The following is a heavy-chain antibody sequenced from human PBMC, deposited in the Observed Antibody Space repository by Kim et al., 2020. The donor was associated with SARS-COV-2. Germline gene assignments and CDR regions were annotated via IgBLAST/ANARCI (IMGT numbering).Heavy chain of an antibody. CDR3: TRGGRYSGSYHY. V-gene: IGHV4-34*09. J-gene: IGHJ4*02. D-gene: IGHD1-26*01. Sequence: KHDTTLKSRVTISVDQSNNQFCLKLSAVTAADTAVYYCTRGGRYSGSYHYWGQGTLVTVSS.